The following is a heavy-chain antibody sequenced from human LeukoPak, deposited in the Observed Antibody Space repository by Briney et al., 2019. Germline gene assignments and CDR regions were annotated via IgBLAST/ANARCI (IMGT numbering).Heavy chain of an antibody. CDR1: GYTFTSYY. Sequence: ASVKVSCKASGYTFTSYYMHWVRQAPGQGLEWMGWINPNSGGTNYAQKFQGRVTMTRDTSISTAYMELSRLRSDDTAVYYCARLNRAVAGTRTFDYWGQGTLVTVSS. D-gene: IGHD6-19*01. CDR3: ARLNRAVAGTRTFDY. CDR2: INPNSGGT. V-gene: IGHV1-2*02. J-gene: IGHJ4*02.